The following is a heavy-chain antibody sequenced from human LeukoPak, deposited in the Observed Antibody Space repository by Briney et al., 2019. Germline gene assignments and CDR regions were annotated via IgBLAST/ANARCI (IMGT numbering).Heavy chain of an antibody. CDR2: INSDGTAI. CDR1: GFTFSSYG. J-gene: IGHJ4*02. CDR3: VRDIARAFGY. Sequence: GGSLRLSCAASGFTFSSYGMHWVRQVPGKEPVWVARINSDGTAISHADSVKGRFTISRDNGKNMVYLQLSSLRADDTAVYYCVRDIARAFGYWGQGTLVTVFS. V-gene: IGHV3-74*01. D-gene: IGHD6-13*01.